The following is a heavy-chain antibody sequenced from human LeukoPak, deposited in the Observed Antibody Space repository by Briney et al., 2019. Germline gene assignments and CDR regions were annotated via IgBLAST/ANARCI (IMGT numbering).Heavy chain of an antibody. Sequence: PSQTLSLTCTVSGGSISDQYWSWIRQPPGKGLEWIGFIHSSGTTNYNLSLKSRITLSVDTSKNHFSLKLNSVTAADTAVYYCARGGASSRYFDYWGQGTLVTVSS. D-gene: IGHD3-16*01. J-gene: IGHJ4*02. CDR1: GGSISDQY. CDR3: ARGGASSRYFDY. V-gene: IGHV4-59*11. CDR2: IHSSGTT.